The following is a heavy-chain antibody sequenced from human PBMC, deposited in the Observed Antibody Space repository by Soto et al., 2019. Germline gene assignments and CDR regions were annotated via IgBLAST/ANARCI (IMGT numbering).Heavy chain of an antibody. CDR3: ASAVFSSILYIAC. J-gene: IGHJ4*03. V-gene: IGHV4-30-2*05. D-gene: IGHD3-10*01. Sequence: QLQLQESGSGLVKPLQTLSLTCGISGDSISSRGYTWTWIRQPPGKGLEWIGYIYPSRAAYYNPYLASRVTISLETSKNRFSLNVKSATAADTAVYYCASAVFSSILYIACWGQVTPVTVSS. CDR1: GDSISSRGYT. CDR2: IYPSRAA.